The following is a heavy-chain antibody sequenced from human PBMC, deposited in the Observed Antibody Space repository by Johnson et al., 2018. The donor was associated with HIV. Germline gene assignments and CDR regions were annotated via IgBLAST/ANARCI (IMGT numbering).Heavy chain of an antibody. Sequence: VQLVESGGGVVQPGGSLRLSCAASGFTFSSYGMHWVRQAPGKGLEWVGRIKSKTDGGTTDYAAPVNGRFTISRDNSTNTLYLQMNSLRAEDTAVYYCARGGARSSGYYSAFDIWGQGTMVTVSS. CDR1: GFTFSSYG. D-gene: IGHD3-22*01. CDR3: ARGGARSSGYYSAFDI. J-gene: IGHJ3*02. CDR2: IKSKTDGGTT. V-gene: IGHV3-15*01.